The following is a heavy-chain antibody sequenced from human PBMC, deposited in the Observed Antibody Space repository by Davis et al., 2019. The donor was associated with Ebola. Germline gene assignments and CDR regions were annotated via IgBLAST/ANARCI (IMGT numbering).Heavy chain of an antibody. CDR1: GYIFTSYG. Sequence: ASVKVSCKASGYIFTSYGISWVRQAAPQGPEWTGWIPPYNGNTNYAQKLQGRVTMTTDTSTSTAYMELRSLRSDDTAVYYCARDLGMVYYYYMDVWGKGTTVTVSS. V-gene: IGHV1-18*04. J-gene: IGHJ6*03. CDR3: ARDLGMVYYYYMDV. D-gene: IGHD7-27*01. CDR2: IPPYNGNT.